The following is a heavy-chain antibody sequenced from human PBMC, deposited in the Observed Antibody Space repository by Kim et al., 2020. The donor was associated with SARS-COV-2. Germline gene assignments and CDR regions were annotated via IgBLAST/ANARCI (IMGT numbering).Heavy chain of an antibody. CDR1: GGSFSGYY. CDR3: ARVRIQLWHRTYYFDY. D-gene: IGHD5-18*01. CDR2: INHSGST. J-gene: IGHJ4*01. V-gene: IGHV4-34*01. Sequence: SETLSLTCAVYGGSFSGYYWSWIRQPPGKGLEWIGEINHSGSTNYNPSLKSRVTISVDTSKNQFSLKLSSVTAADTAVYYCARVRIQLWHRTYYFDYWG.